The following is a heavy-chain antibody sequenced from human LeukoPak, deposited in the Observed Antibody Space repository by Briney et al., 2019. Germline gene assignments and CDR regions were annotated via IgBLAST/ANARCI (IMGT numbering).Heavy chain of an antibody. Sequence: GGSLRLSCAASGFTFTSYAMSWVRQAPGKGLEWVSGVSRSGSSTKYADNVKGRFIISGDNPKNTLYLQMNSLRAEDTAVYYCARGSSGWYSFDYWGQGTLVTVSS. V-gene: IGHV3-23*01. J-gene: IGHJ4*02. CDR3: ARGSSGWYSFDY. CDR2: VSRSGSST. CDR1: GFTFTSYA. D-gene: IGHD6-19*01.